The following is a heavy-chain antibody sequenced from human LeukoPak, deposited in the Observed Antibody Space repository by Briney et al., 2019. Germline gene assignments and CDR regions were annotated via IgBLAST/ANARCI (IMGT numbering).Heavy chain of an antibody. V-gene: IGHV3-23*01. J-gene: IGHJ4*02. CDR1: GFTFDGYA. CDR3: AKSYYYGSGRPDYFDY. Sequence: PGGSLRLSCAASGFTFDGYAVHWVRQAPGKGLEWVSAISGSGGSTYYADSVKGRFTISRDNSKNTLYLQMNSLRAEDTAVYYCAKSYYYGSGRPDYFDYWGQGTLVTVSS. CDR2: ISGSGGST. D-gene: IGHD3-10*01.